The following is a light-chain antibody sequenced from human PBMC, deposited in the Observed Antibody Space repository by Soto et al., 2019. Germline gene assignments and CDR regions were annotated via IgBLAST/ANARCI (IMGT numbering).Light chain of an antibody. CDR1: SGHSSHA. V-gene: IGLV4-69*01. Sequence: QPVLTQSPSASASLVASVKLTCTLSSGHSSHAIAWHQLQPEKGPRYLMKLNNDGSHSKGDGIPDRFTGSSSGAERYLTISSLQSEDEADYYCQTWGSGSWVFGGGTKLTVL. CDR2: LNNDGSH. J-gene: IGLJ3*02. CDR3: QTWGSGSWV.